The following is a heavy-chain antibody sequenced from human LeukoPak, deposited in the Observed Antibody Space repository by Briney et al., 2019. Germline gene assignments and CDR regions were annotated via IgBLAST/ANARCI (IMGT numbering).Heavy chain of an antibody. CDR2: IYYSGST. Sequence: PSETLSLTCTVSSGSVNSGSYYWNWIRQPPGKGLEWIGYIYYSGSTNYNPSLKSRVTISVDTAKNQFSLKLSSVTAADTAVYYCARPNARFSWLTLDYWGQGTLVTVSS. J-gene: IGHJ4*02. D-gene: IGHD4/OR15-4a*01. CDR3: ARPNARFSWLTLDY. CDR1: SGSVNSGSYY. V-gene: IGHV4-61*01.